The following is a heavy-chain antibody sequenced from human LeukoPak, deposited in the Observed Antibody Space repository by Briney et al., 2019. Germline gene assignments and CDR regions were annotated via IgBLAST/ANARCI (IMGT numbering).Heavy chain of an antibody. D-gene: IGHD6-6*01. Sequence: PGGSLRLSCAASGFTFSSYRMSWVRQAPGKGLEWVDNINQDGSEKYYVDSVKGRFTISRDNAKNSLYLQMNSLRAEDTAVYYCAKDRIAARPANFDYWGQGTLVTVPS. V-gene: IGHV3-7*03. CDR3: AKDRIAARPANFDY. CDR1: GFTFSSYR. CDR2: INQDGSEK. J-gene: IGHJ4*02.